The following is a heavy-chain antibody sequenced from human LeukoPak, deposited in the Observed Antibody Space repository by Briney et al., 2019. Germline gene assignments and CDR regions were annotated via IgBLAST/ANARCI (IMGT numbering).Heavy chain of an antibody. CDR2: IIPIFGTA. CDR3: ARGRTGIAAAGTSDYYYGMDV. J-gene: IGHJ6*04. Sequence: SVKVSCKASGGTFSSYAISWVRQAPGQGLEWMGGIIPIFGTANYAQKFQGRVTITADKSTSTDYMELSSLRSEDTAVYYCARGRTGIAAAGTSDYYYGMDVWGKGTTVTVSS. V-gene: IGHV1-69*06. CDR1: GGTFSSYA. D-gene: IGHD6-13*01.